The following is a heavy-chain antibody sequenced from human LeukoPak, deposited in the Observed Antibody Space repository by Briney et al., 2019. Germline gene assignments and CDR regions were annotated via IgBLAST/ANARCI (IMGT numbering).Heavy chain of an antibody. J-gene: IGHJ4*02. D-gene: IGHD6-13*01. Sequence: GGSLRLSCAASGFTFSSYSMNWVRQAPGKGLEWVSYISSSSSTIYYADSVKGRFTISRDNAKNSLYLQMNSLRAEDPAVYYCARVSGSSWYGHYFDYWGQGTLVTVSS. CDR3: ARVSGSSWYGHYFDY. CDR1: GFTFSSYS. CDR2: ISSSSSTI. V-gene: IGHV3-48*01.